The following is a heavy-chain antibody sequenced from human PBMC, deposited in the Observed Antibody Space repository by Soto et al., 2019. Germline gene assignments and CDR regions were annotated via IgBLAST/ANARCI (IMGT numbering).Heavy chain of an antibody. D-gene: IGHD3-9*01. J-gene: IGHJ4*02. V-gene: IGHV1-3*01. CDR2: INADNGNT. CDR3: ARFQTTKLRYFDWLFSLRY. CDR1: GYTFTSYA. Sequence: ASVKVSCKASGYTFTSYAMHWVRQAPGQRLEWMGWINADNGNTKYSQKFQGRVTITRDTSASTAYMELSSLRSEDTAVYYCARFQTTKLRYFDWLFSLRYWGQGTLVTVSS.